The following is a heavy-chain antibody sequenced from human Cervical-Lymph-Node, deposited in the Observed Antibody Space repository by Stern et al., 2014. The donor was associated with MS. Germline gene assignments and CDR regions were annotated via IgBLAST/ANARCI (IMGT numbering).Heavy chain of an antibody. CDR1: GFTFDDYA. D-gene: IGHD6-19*01. V-gene: IGHV3-9*01. CDR3: ARVVAGIAVSGSYFDY. CDR2: INWNSGTI. Sequence: QLGESGGGLVQPGRSLRLSWAASGFTFDDYAMHWVRQAPGKGLEWVSGINWNSGTIGYADSVKGRFTISRDNAKNSLYLQMNSLRAEDTALYYCARVVAGIAVSGSYFDYWGQGTLVTVSS. J-gene: IGHJ4*02.